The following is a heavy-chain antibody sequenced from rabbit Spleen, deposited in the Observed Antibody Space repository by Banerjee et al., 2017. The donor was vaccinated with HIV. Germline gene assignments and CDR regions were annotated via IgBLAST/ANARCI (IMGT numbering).Heavy chain of an antibody. D-gene: IGHD1-1*01. V-gene: IGHV1S40*01. CDR3: ARDVASSGYYFGL. CDR2: IADGSSGSS. CDR1: GFSFSSGYY. Sequence: QSLEESGGDLVKPGASLTLTCTVSGFSFSSGYYMCWVRQAPGKGLELIACIADGSSGSSYYASWAKGRFTISKTSSTTVTLQMTSLTAADTATYFCARDVASSGYYFGLWGQGTLVTVS. J-gene: IGHJ4*01.